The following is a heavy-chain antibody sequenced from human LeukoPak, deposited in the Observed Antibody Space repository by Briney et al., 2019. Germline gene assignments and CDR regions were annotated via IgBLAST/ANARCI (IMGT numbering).Heavy chain of an antibody. D-gene: IGHD3-3*01. CDR2: ISSSSSYI. Sequence: GGSLRLSCAASGFTFSSYSMNWVRQAPGKGLEWVSSISSSSSYIYYADSVKGRFTISRDNAKNSLYLQMNSLRAEDTAVYYCARDVFLESSRAAFDIWGQGTMVTVSS. CDR1: GFTFSSYS. V-gene: IGHV3-21*01. J-gene: IGHJ3*02. CDR3: ARDVFLESSRAAFDI.